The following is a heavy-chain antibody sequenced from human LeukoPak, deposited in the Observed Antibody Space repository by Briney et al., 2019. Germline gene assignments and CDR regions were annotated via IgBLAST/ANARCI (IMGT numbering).Heavy chain of an antibody. D-gene: IGHD5-18*01. CDR1: GFTFSNYA. CDR2: ISGSSGST. CDR3: AKSDVRVDSGMVY. J-gene: IGHJ4*02. Sequence: PGGSLRLSCAASGFTFSNYAMSWVRQAPGKGVEWVSAISGSSGSTYYADSMKGRFTISRDNSKNTLYLQMSSLRAEDTALYYCAKSDVRVDSGMVYWGQGTLVTVSS. V-gene: IGHV3-23*01.